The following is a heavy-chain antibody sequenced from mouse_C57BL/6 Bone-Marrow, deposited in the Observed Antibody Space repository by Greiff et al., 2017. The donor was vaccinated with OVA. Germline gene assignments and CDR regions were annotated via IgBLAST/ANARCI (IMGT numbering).Heavy chain of an antibody. D-gene: IGHD1-1*01. V-gene: IGHV1-69*01. CDR1: GYTFTSYW. CDR3: AREGIYYYGSSPWDY. Sequence: VQLQQSGAELVMPGASVKLSCKASGYTFTSYWMHWVKQRPGQGLEWIGEIDPSDSYTNYNQKFKGKSTLSVDKSSSTAYMQLSSLTSEDSAVYYCAREGIYYYGSSPWDYWCQGTSVTVSS. CDR2: IDPSDSYT. J-gene: IGHJ4*01.